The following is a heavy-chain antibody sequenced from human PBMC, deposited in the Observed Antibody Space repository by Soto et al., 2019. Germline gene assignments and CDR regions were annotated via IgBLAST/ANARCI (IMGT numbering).Heavy chain of an antibody. D-gene: IGHD3-9*01. CDR1: GFTVSSNY. J-gene: IGHJ4*02. CDR2: IYSGGST. CDR3: ARVGDYYDILTGYYYFDY. V-gene: IGHV3-66*01. Sequence: GGSLRLSCAASGFTVSSNYMSWVRQAPGKGLEWVSVIYSGGSTYYADSVKGRFTISRDNSKNTLYLQMNSLRAEDTAVYYCARVGDYYDILTGYYYFDYWGQGTLVTVSS.